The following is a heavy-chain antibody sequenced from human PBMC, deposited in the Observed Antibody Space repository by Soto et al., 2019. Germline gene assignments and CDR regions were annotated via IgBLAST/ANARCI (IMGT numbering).Heavy chain of an antibody. Sequence: GGSLRLSCAASGFTVSNNHMTWVRQAAGKGLELVSFVHGGGSTSYADSVKGRFTISRDNSKNTLYLQMDSLRAEDTAIYYCAGRLTTAASLDYWGRGTLVTVSS. J-gene: IGHJ4*02. CDR1: GFTVSNNH. D-gene: IGHD3-16*01. V-gene: IGHV3-53*01. CDR2: VHGGGST. CDR3: AGRLTTAASLDY.